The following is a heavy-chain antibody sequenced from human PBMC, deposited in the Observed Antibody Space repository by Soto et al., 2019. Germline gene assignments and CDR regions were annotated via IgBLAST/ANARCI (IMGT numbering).Heavy chain of an antibody. CDR1: GFPFIRYS. CDR3: EIDVYSGTSNTEEAV. J-gene: IGHJ6*01. V-gene: IGHV3-48*01. CDR2: ISGSSSTI. D-gene: IGHD4-4*01. Sequence: EVQLVESGGGLVQPGGSLRLSCAVSGFPFIRYSMNWVRQAPGKGLEWIAYISGSSSTIKYADSVKGRFTISRDNAKNLLYLQMSSLRAQDTAVYFCEIDVYSGTSNTEEAVWGPGTTDTVSS.